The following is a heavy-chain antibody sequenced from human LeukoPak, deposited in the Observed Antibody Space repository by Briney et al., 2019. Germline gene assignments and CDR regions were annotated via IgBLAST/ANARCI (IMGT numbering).Heavy chain of an antibody. J-gene: IGHJ4*02. D-gene: IGHD3-22*01. V-gene: IGHV3-23*01. CDR2: GGNT. CDR3: ARVYYYDSSGYYVPFDY. Sequence: GGNTYYADSVKGRFTISRDNSKNTLYLQMNSLRAEDTAVYYCARVYYYDSSGYYVPFDYWGQGTLVTVSS.